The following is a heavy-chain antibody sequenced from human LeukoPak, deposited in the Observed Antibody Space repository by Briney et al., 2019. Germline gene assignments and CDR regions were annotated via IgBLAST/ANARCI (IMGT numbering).Heavy chain of an antibody. J-gene: IGHJ4*02. CDR3: AKRPQVTTSPFDY. CDR2: ISGSGGST. D-gene: IGHD4-17*01. Sequence: GGSLRLSCAASGFTFSSYAMSWVRQAPGKGLEWVSAISGSGGSTYYADSVKGRFTISRDNSKNTLYQQMNSLRAEDTAVYYCAKRPQVTTSPFDYWGQGTLVTVSS. CDR1: GFTFSSYA. V-gene: IGHV3-23*01.